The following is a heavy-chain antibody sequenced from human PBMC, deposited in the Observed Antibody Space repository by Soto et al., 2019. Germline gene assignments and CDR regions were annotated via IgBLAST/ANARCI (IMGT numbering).Heavy chain of an antibody. CDR2: IWYDGSNK. V-gene: IGHV3-33*01. CDR3: ARDVHSSSPRSHYYNWMHV. D-gene: IGHD6-6*01. J-gene: IGHJ6*02. CDR1: GFTFSSYG. Sequence: GGSLRLSCAASGFTFSSYGMHCVRQAPGKGLEWVAVIWYDGSNKYYADSVKGRFTISRDNSKNTLYLQMNSLRAEDTAVYYCARDVHSSSPRSHYYNWMHVWGQGSTVTVS.